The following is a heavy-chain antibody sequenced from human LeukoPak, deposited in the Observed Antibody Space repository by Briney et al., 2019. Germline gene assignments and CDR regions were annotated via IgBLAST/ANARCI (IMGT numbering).Heavy chain of an antibody. Sequence: SGGSLRLSCAASGFTFSDYYMSWIRQAAGKGLEWVSYINSGGSSISFADPVKGRFTISRDNAKNSLYLQTNSLRAEDTAVYYCARGRNRGTYSDYWGQGTLVTVSS. CDR3: ARGRNRGTYSDY. J-gene: IGHJ4*02. CDR2: INSGGSSI. CDR1: GFTFSDYY. D-gene: IGHD3-16*01. V-gene: IGHV3-11*01.